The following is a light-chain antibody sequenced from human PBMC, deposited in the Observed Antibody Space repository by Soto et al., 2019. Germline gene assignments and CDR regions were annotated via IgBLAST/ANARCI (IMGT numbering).Light chain of an antibody. CDR2: LGS. CDR3: MQPLQTTWT. Sequence: EIVVTQSPLSLPVTPGEPASISCRSSQSLLHSNGHNYLEWYLQKPGQSPQLLIYLGSNRASGVPDRFSGSGSGTAFTLTISRVEAEDVGVYYCMQPLQTTWTFGRGTKVDIK. CDR1: QSLLHSNGHNY. J-gene: IGKJ1*01. V-gene: IGKV2-28*01.